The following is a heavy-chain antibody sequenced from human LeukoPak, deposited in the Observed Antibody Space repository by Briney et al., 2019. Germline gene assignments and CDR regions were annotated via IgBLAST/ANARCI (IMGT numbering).Heavy chain of an antibody. Sequence: SETLSLTCTVSGGSISSGDYHWSWIRQPPGKGLEWIGYIYYSGSTYYNPSLKSRVTISVDTSKNQFSLKLSSVTAADTAVYYCARGSWDGYSRGAFDIWGQGTMVTVSS. CDR3: ARGSWDGYSRGAFDI. J-gene: IGHJ3*02. V-gene: IGHV4-30-4*01. CDR1: GGSISSGDYH. D-gene: IGHD5-24*01. CDR2: IYYSGST.